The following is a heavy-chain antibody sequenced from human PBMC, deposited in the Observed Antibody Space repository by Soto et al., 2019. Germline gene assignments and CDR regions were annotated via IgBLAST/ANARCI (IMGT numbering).Heavy chain of an antibody. J-gene: IGHJ6*02. CDR1: GYTFTSYG. V-gene: IGHV1-18*04. CDR2: ISAYNGNT. Sequence: QVQLVQSGAEVKKPGASVKVSCKASGYTFTSYGISWVRQAPGQGLEWMRWISAYNGNTNYAQKLQGRVTMTTDTSTSTAYMELRSLRSDDTAVYYCARVLLDGGNSGLVFRVHYYYGMDVWGQGTTVTVSS. D-gene: IGHD2-21*02. CDR3: ARVLLDGGNSGLVFRVHYYYGMDV.